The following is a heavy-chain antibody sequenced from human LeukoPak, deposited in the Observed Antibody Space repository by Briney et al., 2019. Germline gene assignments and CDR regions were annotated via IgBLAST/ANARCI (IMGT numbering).Heavy chain of an antibody. CDR2: INYSGST. J-gene: IGHJ4*02. CDR1: GDSISFYY. V-gene: IGHV4-59*08. D-gene: IGHD4-17*01. Sequence: SETLSLTCTVSGDSISFYYWSWIRQPPGKGLEWIGCINYSGSTNYNPSLKSRVTISMDASKNQFSLRLSSVTAADTALYYCARRSTYGFFDYWGQGTLVTVSP. CDR3: ARRSTYGFFDY.